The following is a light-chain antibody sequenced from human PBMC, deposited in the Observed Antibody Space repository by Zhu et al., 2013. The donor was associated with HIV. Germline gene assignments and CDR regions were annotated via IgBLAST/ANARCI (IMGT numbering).Light chain of an antibody. CDR1: QTVTSN. V-gene: IGKV3-15*01. CDR2: GVS. CDR3: QQYNGWPPWT. J-gene: IGKJ1*01. Sequence: EIVMTQSPATLSVSPGERATLSCRASQTVTSNLAWYQQKPGQAPRLLIFGVSTRATGIPARFSGSGSGTEFTLTISSLQSEDFAVYYCQQYNGWPPWTFGQGTKVEIK.